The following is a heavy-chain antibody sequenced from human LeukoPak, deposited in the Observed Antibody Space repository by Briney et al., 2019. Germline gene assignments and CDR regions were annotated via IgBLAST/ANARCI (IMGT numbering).Heavy chain of an antibody. J-gene: IGHJ4*02. CDR3: QSRFLEWLLDY. CDR1: GGSLSDHY. Sequence: PSETLSLTCAVYGGSLSDHYWSWIRQPPGKGLEWIGEINHSGSTNYNPSLKSRVTISVDTSKNQFSLKLSSVTAADTAIYYCQSRFLEWLLDYWGQGTLVTVSS. V-gene: IGHV4-34*01. CDR2: INHSGST. D-gene: IGHD3-3*01.